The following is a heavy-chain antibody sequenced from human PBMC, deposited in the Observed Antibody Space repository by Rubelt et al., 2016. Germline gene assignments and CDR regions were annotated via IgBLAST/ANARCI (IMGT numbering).Heavy chain of an antibody. CDR3: ARDLGGYSYGYAEGYYYGMDV. CDR2: ISGSGGST. D-gene: IGHD5-18*01. V-gene: IGHV3-23*01. J-gene: IGHJ6*02. Sequence: AISGSGGSTYYADSVKGRFTISRDNSKNTLYLQMNSLRAEDTAVYYCARDLGGYSYGYAEGYYYGMDVWGQGTTVTVSS.